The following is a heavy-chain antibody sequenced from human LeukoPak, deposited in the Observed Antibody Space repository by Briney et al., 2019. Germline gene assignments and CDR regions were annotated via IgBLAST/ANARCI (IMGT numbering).Heavy chain of an antibody. D-gene: IGHD3-10*01. CDR2: ISYDGSNK. CDR1: GFTFSSYA. Sequence: GGCLRLSCAASGFTFSSYAMHWVRQAPGKGLEWVAVISYDGSNKYYADSVKGRFTISRDTSKNTLYLQMNSLRAEDTAVYYCARDSQARSYYLYYFEYWGQGTLVTVSS. CDR3: ARDSQARSYYLYYFEY. V-gene: IGHV3-30-3*01. J-gene: IGHJ4*02.